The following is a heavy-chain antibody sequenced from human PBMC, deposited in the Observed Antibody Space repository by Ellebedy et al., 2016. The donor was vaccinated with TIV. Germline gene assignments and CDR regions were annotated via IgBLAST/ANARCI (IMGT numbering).Heavy chain of an antibody. D-gene: IGHD2-21*01. V-gene: IGHV4-39*02. J-gene: IGHJ4*02. CDR3: ARESRVMVGMWFIES. CDR1: GGSVSSSSDY. Sequence: SETLSLTCSVSGGSVSSSSDYWGWIRQPPGKGLEYIGNIFHRGSTYYNPSLKSRLTISVDTSKNQFSLKMISVTAADTGVYYCARESRVMVGMWFIESWGRGTRVTVSS. CDR2: IFHRGST.